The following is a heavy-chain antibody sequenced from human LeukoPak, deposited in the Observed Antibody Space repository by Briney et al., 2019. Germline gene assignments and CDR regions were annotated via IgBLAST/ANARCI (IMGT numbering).Heavy chain of an antibody. CDR2: IYTSGST. V-gene: IGHV4-4*07. J-gene: IGHJ6*03. D-gene: IGHD6-13*01. CDR1: GGTISSYY. Sequence: SETLSLTCTVSGGTISSYYWSWIRQPAGKGLEWIGRIYTSGSTNYNPSLKSRVTMSVDTSKNQFSLKLSSVTAADTAVYYCARQRWNVAAAPYYYYYYMDVWGKGTTVTVSS. CDR3: ARQRWNVAAAPYYYYYYMDV.